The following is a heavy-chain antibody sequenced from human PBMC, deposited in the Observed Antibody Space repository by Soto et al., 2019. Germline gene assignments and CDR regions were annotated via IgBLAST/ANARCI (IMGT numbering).Heavy chain of an antibody. CDR3: ARLSTYYGDYQYYFDY. J-gene: IGHJ4*02. Sequence: PGESLKISCKCSGYSFTSYWIGLVRQMPGKGLEWMGIIYPGDSDTRYSPSFQGQVTISADKSISTAYLQWSSLKASDTAMYYCARLSTYYGDYQYYFDYWGQGTLVTVSS. V-gene: IGHV5-51*01. CDR2: IYPGDSDT. D-gene: IGHD4-17*01. CDR1: GYSFTSYW.